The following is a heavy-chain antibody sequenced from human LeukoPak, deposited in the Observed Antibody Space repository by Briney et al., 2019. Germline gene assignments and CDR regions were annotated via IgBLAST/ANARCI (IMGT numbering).Heavy chain of an antibody. CDR1: GFTFSRYW. CDR3: ARQLGYCSDGNCYFDF. V-gene: IGHV3-7*05. D-gene: IGHD2-15*01. CDR2: IKQDGSES. Sequence: GGSLRLSCAASGFTFSRYWMNWVRQAPGKGLEWVANIKQDGSESFYVDSVKSRFTISRDNAKNSLYLQMNSLRVEDSAVYYCARQLGYCSDGNCYFDFWGQGALVTVSS. J-gene: IGHJ4*02.